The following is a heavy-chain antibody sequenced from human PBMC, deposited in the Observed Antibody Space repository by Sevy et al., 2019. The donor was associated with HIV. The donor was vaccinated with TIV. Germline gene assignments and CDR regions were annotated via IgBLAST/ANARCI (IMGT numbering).Heavy chain of an antibody. CDR1: GYMFIAYF. D-gene: IGHD3-22*01. Sequence: ASVKVSCKASGYMFIAYFIHWVRQAPGQGLEWMGRINPNSGDKNSAQKFQGRVTMTRETSINTVYMELSRLRSDDTAVYSCARVVYYDSTAYYFDYWGQGTLVTVSS. CDR3: ARVVYYDSTAYYFDY. J-gene: IGHJ4*02. V-gene: IGHV1-2*06. CDR2: INPNSGDK.